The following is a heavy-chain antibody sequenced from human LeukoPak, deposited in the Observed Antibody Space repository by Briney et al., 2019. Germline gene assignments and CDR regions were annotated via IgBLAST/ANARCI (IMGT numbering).Heavy chain of an antibody. D-gene: IGHD6-6*01. CDR2: ISWNSGSI. CDR1: GFTFDDYA. Sequence: PGRSLRLSCAASGFTFDDYAMHWVRHAPGKGLEWVSGISWNSGSIGYADSVKGRFTISRDNAKNSLYLQMNSLRAEDTALYYCAKVRQLGSPGAFDIWGQGTMVTVSS. CDR3: AKVRQLGSPGAFDI. V-gene: IGHV3-9*01. J-gene: IGHJ3*02.